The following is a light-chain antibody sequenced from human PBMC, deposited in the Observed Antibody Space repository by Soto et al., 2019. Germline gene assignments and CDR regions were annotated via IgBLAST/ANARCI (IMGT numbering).Light chain of an antibody. CDR3: QQYNSYSET. V-gene: IGKV3-15*01. CDR2: GAS. Sequence: EIVMTQSPATLSVSPGEGATLSCRASQSVSSKLAWYQQKPGQAPRLLIYGASTRATGIPARFSGSGSGTEFTLTISSLQPDDFATYYCQQYNSYSETFGQGTKVDI. J-gene: IGKJ1*01. CDR1: QSVSSK.